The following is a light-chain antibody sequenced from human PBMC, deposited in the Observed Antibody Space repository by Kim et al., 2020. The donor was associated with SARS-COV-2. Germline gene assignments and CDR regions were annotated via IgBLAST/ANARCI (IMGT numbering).Light chain of an antibody. Sequence: SYELTQPPSVSVAPGKTASIICGGNNVGSKNVHWYQQKPGQAPVLVIYSDTDRPSGIPERFSGSNSGNTATLTISRVEGGDEADYYCQVWDSSSDHVVCGGGTQLTVL. V-gene: IGLV3-21*04. CDR1: NVGSKN. CDR2: SDT. J-gene: IGLJ2*01. CDR3: QVWDSSSDHVV.